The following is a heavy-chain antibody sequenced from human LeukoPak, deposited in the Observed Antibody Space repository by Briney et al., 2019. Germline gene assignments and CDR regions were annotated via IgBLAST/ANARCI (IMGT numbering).Heavy chain of an antibody. J-gene: IGHJ4*02. CDR3: ARQSQSWFGELAYFDY. CDR2: IYYSGST. D-gene: IGHD3-10*01. V-gene: IGHV4-39*01. Sequence: SETLSLTCTVSGGSISSSSYYWGWIRQPPGKGLEWIGSIYYSGSTYYNPSLKSRVTISVDTSKNQFSLKLSSVTAADTAVYYCARQSQSWFGELAYFDYWGQGTLVTVSS. CDR1: GGSISSSSYY.